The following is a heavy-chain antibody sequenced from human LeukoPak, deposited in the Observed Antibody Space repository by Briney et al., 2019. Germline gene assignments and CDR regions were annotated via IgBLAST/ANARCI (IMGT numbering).Heavy chain of an antibody. D-gene: IGHD3-3*01. CDR3: ARGKGLRFLKKYYFDY. CDR1: GGSFSGYY. V-gene: IGHV4-34*01. Sequence: SETLSLTCAVYGGSFSGYYWSWIRQPPGKGLEWIGEINHSGSTNYNPSLKSRVTISVDTSKNQFSLKLSSVTAADTAVYYCARGKGLRFLKKYYFDYWGQGTLVTVSS. J-gene: IGHJ4*02. CDR2: INHSGST.